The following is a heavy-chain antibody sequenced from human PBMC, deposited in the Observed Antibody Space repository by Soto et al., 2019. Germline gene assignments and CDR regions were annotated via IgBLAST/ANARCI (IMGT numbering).Heavy chain of an antibody. V-gene: IGHV4-38-2*02. CDR2: IYHSGST. D-gene: IGHD1-7*01. J-gene: IGHJ6*02. Sequence: LSLTCAVSGYSISSGYYWGWIRQPPGKGLEWIGSIYHSGSTYYNPSLKSRVTISVDTSKNQFSLKLSSVTAADTAVYYCAREGYNWNYGNYYGMDVWGQGTTVTVSS. CDR3: AREGYNWNYGNYYGMDV. CDR1: GYSISSGYY.